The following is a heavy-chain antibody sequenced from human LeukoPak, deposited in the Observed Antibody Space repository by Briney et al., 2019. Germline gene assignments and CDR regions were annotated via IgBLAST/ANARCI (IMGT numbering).Heavy chain of an antibody. CDR2: IGGSGGST. D-gene: IGHD4-11*01. Sequence: GGSLRLSCVASGITFHNYAMNWVRQAPGKGLEWVSVIGGSGGSTYYADSVKGRFTISRDNSKNILYLQLNSLRAEDTAIYYCATSTATTYYWGQGTLVTVSS. V-gene: IGHV3-23*01. CDR1: GITFHNYA. J-gene: IGHJ4*02. CDR3: ATSTATTYY.